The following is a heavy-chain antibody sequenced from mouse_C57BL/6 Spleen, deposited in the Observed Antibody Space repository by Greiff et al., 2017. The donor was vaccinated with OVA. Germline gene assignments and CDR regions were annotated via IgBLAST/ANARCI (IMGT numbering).Heavy chain of an antibody. CDR2: INYDGSST. CDR1: GFTFSDYY. D-gene: IGHD1-1*01. J-gene: IGHJ4*01. V-gene: IGHV5-16*01. Sequence: EVKLVESEGGLVQPGSSMKLSCTASGFTFSDYYMAWVRQVPEKGLEWVANINYDGSSTYYLDSLKSRFIISRDNAKNILYLQMSSLKSEDTATYYCARGRSYDYAMDYWGQGTSVTVSS. CDR3: ARGRSYDYAMDY.